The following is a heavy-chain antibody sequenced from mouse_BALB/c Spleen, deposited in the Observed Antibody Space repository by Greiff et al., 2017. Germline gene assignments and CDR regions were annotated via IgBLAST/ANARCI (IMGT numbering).Heavy chain of an antibody. CDR3: ARKTIYYDYDGFAY. Sequence: VQGVESGAELVRPGTSVKISCKASGYTFTNYWLGWVKQRPGHGLEWIGDIYPGGGYTNYNEKFKGKATLTADTSSSTAYMQLSSLTSEDSAVYFCARKTIYYDYDGFAYWGQGTLVTVSA. CDR2: IYPGGGYT. J-gene: IGHJ3*01. D-gene: IGHD2-4*01. CDR1: GYTFTNYW. V-gene: IGHV1-63*02.